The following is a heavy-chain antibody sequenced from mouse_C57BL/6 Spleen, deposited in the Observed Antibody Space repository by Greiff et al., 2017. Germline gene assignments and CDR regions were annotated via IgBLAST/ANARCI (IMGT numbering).Heavy chain of an antibody. CDR3: ARDSVYAMDY. CDR2: INPSSGYT. CDR1: GYTFTSYT. Sequence: QVQLQQSGAELARPGASVKMSCKASGYTFTSYTMHWVKQRPGQGLEWIGYINPSSGYTKYNQKFKGKATLTADKSSSTAYMQLSSLTSEDSAVYYGARDSVYAMDYWGQGTSVTVSS. J-gene: IGHJ4*01. V-gene: IGHV1-4*01.